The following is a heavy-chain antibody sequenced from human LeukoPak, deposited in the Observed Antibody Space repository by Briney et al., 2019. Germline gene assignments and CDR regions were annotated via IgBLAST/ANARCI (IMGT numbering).Heavy chain of an antibody. CDR1: GYSISSGYY. Sequence: SDTLSLTCTVSGYSISSGYYWGWIRPPPGKGLEWIGSIYHSGSTYYNPSLKSRVTISVDTSKNQFSLKLSSVTAADTAVYYCARGSGSYYPLIAYWGQGTLVTVSS. CDR3: ARGSGSYYPLIAY. V-gene: IGHV4-38-2*02. J-gene: IGHJ4*02. D-gene: IGHD1-26*01. CDR2: IYHSGST.